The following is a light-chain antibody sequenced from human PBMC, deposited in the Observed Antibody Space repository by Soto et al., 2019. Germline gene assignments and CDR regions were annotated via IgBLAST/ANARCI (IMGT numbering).Light chain of an antibody. J-gene: IGLJ2*01. Sequence: QSALTQPPSASGSPGQSVTISCTGTSSDVGGYNYVSWYQQHPGKAPKLMIYEVSKRPSGVPDRFSGSKSGNTASLTVSGFQAEDEADNSSSSYAGTNNCVVFGEGPSSPS. CDR1: SSDVGGYNY. CDR2: EVS. V-gene: IGLV2-8*01. CDR3: SSYAGTNNCVV.